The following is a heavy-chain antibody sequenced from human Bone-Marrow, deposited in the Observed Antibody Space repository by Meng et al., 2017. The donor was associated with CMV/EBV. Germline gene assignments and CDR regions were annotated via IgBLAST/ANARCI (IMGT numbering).Heavy chain of an antibody. Sequence: GGALRLSCAASGFTFSSYWMSWGRQAPGKGLEWVANIKQDGSEKYYVDSVKGRFTISRDNAKNSLYLQMNSLRAEDTAVYYCARDKRIPRKGYYYYYYGMDVWGQGTTVTVYS. CDR2: IKQDGSEK. CDR1: GFTFSSYW. V-gene: IGHV3-7*01. J-gene: IGHJ6*02. CDR3: ARDKRIPRKGYYYYYYGMDV. D-gene: IGHD2-15*01.